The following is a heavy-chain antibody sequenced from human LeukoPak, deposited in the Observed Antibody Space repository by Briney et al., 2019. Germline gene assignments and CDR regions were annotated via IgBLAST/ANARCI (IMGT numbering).Heavy chain of an antibody. Sequence: GGSLRLSSAASGFTFSDYYMSWIRQAPGKGLEWVSYISSSGSTIYYTDSVKGRFTISRDNAKNSLYLQMNSLRAEDTAVYYCAREPPEIDAFDIWGQGTMVTVSS. CDR3: AREPPEIDAFDI. CDR2: ISSSGSTI. D-gene: IGHD1-14*01. J-gene: IGHJ3*02. CDR1: GFTFSDYY. V-gene: IGHV3-11*01.